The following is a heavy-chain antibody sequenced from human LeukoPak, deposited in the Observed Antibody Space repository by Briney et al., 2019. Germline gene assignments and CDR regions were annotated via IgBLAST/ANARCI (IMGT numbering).Heavy chain of an antibody. Sequence: SETLSLTCTVSGGSISSYYWSWIRQPPGKGLEWIGYISYSGTTNYNPSLKSRVTISLDTSQNQFSLKLSSVTAADTAVYYCATMAARPVGLRANNFDFWGQGTLVTVSS. D-gene: IGHD6-6*01. CDR1: GGSISSYY. J-gene: IGHJ4*02. CDR2: ISYSGTT. CDR3: ATMAARPVGLRANNFDF. V-gene: IGHV4-59*01.